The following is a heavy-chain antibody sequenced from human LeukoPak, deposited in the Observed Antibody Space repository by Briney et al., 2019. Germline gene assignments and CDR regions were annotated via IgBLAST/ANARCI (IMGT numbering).Heavy chain of an antibody. CDR3: ARAGIVGVRNGFDI. CDR2: VSSDGSSI. J-gene: IGHJ3*02. CDR1: GFSLSSYW. V-gene: IGHV3-74*01. Sequence: PGGSLRLSCAASGFSLSSYWMHWVRQAPGKGLVWVSRVSSDGSSISYADSVKGRFTISRDNAKNTLYLQMNSLRAEDTAVYHCARAGIVGVRNGFDIWGQGTMVTVSS. D-gene: IGHD1-26*01.